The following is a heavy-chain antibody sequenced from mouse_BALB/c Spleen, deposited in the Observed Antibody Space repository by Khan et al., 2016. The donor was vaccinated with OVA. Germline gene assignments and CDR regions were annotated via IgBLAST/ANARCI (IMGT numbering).Heavy chain of an antibody. CDR2: IDPANGNT. Sequence: VQLKQSGAELVKPGASVKLSCTASGFNIKDTFTHWMKQRPKQGLEWIGRIDPANGNTKYDPKFQGKATMTADTSSNTAYLQLSGLTSEDTAVYYCATGNGIYYDHYWFAYWGQGTLVTVSA. V-gene: IGHV14-3*02. CDR1: GFNIKDTF. J-gene: IGHJ3*01. D-gene: IGHD2-4*01. CDR3: ATGNGIYYDHYWFAY.